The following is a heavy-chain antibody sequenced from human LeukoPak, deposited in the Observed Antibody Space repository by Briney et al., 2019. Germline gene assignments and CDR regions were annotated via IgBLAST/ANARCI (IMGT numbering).Heavy chain of an antibody. CDR2: ISSTRTM. D-gene: IGHD1-26*01. CDR3: ARPNSGSYSDDAFDI. CDR1: GFTFSDYY. V-gene: IGHV3-69-1*02. J-gene: IGHJ3*02. Sequence: GGSLRLSCAASGFTFSDYYMNWVPQAPGKGLECVSFISSTRTMFYTDSVKGRFTISRNNAKNSLNLQMNSLRAEDTAVYNCARPNSGSYSDDAFDIWGQGTMVTVSS.